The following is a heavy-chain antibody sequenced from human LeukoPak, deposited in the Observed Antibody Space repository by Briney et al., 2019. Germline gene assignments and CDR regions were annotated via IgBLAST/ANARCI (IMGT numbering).Heavy chain of an antibody. J-gene: IGHJ4*02. CDR3: ARGTGWELLRDFDY. D-gene: IGHD1-26*01. Sequence: SETLSLTCTVSGGSISSSSYYWGWIRQPPGKGLEWIGSIYYSGSTYYNPSLKSRVTISVDTSKNQFSLKLSSVTAADTAVYYCARGTGWELLRDFDYWGQGTLVTVSS. CDR2: IYYSGST. CDR1: GGSISSSSYY. V-gene: IGHV4-39*07.